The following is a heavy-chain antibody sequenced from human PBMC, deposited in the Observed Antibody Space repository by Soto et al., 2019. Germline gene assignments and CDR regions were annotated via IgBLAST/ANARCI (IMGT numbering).Heavy chain of an antibody. CDR3: ARAHCSGGSCYSVQHWHDP. Sequence: SETLSLTCAVSGGSISSSNWWSWVRQPPGKGLEWIGEMYHSGSTNHNPSLKSRVTISVDKSKNQFSLKLSSVTAADTAVYYCARAHCSGGSCYSVQHWHDPWGQGTLVT. J-gene: IGHJ5*02. V-gene: IGHV4-4*02. D-gene: IGHD2-15*01. CDR2: MYHSGST. CDR1: GGSISSSNW.